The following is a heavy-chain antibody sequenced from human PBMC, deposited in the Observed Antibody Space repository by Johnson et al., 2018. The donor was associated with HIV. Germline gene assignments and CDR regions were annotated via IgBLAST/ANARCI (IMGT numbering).Heavy chain of an antibody. Sequence: VQLVESGGGLVQPGGSLRLSCAASGFTVSSNYMSWVRQAPGKGLEWVSVIYSGGSTYYADSVKGRFTISRDNSKNTLYLQMDSLRVEDTAVYYCARDDARGYSGDDAFDIWGQGSMVTVSS. CDR2: IYSGGST. V-gene: IGHV3-66*01. CDR3: ARDDARGYSGDDAFDI. J-gene: IGHJ3*02. CDR1: GFTVSSNY. D-gene: IGHD5-12*01.